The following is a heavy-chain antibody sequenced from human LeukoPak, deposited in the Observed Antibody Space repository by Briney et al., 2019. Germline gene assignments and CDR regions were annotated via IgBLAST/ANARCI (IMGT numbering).Heavy chain of an antibody. D-gene: IGHD2-15*01. J-gene: IGHJ6*03. V-gene: IGHV1-69*13. CDR3: ARDRGGYCSGGSCYSLYYYYYMDV. CDR2: IIPIFATA. CDR1: GATFSNYA. Sequence: GASVKVSCKASGATFSNYAISWVRQAPGQGLEWMGGIIPIFATANYAQKFQGRVTIAADESTSTAYMELSSLRSEDTAVYYCARDRGGYCSGGSCYSLYYYYYMDVWGKGTTVTVSS.